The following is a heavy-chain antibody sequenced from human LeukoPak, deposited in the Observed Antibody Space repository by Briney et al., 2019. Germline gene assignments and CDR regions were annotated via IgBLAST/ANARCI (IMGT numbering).Heavy chain of an antibody. CDR1: GASLSETS. V-gene: IGHV1-24*01. Sequence: ASVKVSCKVSGASLSETSIHWVRQAPGQWLEWMGGFDPEDGESIFAQRFQGRFSMTEDTSTDTAYMELRSLRPEDTAVYYCARVGITKYYYHMDVWGKGTTVIVSS. D-gene: IGHD3-3*01. CDR2: FDPEDGES. J-gene: IGHJ6*03. CDR3: ARVGITKYYYHMDV.